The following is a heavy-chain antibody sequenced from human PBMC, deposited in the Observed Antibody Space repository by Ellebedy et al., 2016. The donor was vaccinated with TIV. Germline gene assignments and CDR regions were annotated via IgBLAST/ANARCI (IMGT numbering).Heavy chain of an antibody. Sequence: MPSETLSLTCTVSGGSISSTTYYRGCIRPSPEKGLEWNGSIYYSVTTYYNPSIKRRITISVDTSKNQFSLKLSSVTAADTAMYYCTRGGGSYSDYWGQGTLVTVSS. CDR1: GGSISSTTYY. J-gene: IGHJ4*02. CDR2: IYYSVTT. V-gene: IGHV4-39*07. CDR3: TRGGGSYSDY. D-gene: IGHD1-26*01.